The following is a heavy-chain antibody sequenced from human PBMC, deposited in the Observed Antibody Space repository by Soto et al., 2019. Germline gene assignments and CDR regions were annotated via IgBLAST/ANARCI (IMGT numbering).Heavy chain of an antibody. CDR1: GYSFTTYW. CDR3: ARQAAAGKYYYGMDV. D-gene: IGHD6-13*01. CDR2: IYPGDSDT. J-gene: IGHJ6*02. V-gene: IGHV5-51*01. Sequence: PGESLKISCKGSGYSFTTYWIGWVRQMPGKGLECMGIIYPGDSDTRYGPSFQGQVTISADKSISTAYLQWSSLKASDTAMYYCARQAAAGKYYYGMDVWGQGTKVTVSS.